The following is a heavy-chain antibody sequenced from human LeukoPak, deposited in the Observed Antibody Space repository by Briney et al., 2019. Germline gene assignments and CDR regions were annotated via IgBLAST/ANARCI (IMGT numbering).Heavy chain of an antibody. CDR3: TRVIVVTATPYYFDY. CDR2: IKQDGSDK. V-gene: IGHV3-7*01. Sequence: GGSLRLSCATSGFIFSSYWMTWVRQAPGKGLEWVANIKQDGSDKYYVDSVKGRFTISRDNAKNSLYLQMNSLRAEDTAVFYCTRVIVVTATPYYFDYWGQGTLVTVSS. D-gene: IGHD2-21*02. J-gene: IGHJ4*02. CDR1: GFIFSSYW.